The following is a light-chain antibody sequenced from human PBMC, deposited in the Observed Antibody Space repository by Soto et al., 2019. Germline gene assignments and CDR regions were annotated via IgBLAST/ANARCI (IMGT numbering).Light chain of an antibody. CDR3: SSYTSSNTLYV. CDR1: SSDVGGYNY. V-gene: IGLV2-14*01. J-gene: IGLJ1*01. Sequence: QSVLTQPASVSGSPGQSITISCTGTSSDVGGYNYVSWYQQHPGKAPKLMIYDVNNRPSGVSDRFSGSKSGNTASLTISGLQAEDEADYFCSSYTSSNTLYVLGAGIKVTVL. CDR2: DVN.